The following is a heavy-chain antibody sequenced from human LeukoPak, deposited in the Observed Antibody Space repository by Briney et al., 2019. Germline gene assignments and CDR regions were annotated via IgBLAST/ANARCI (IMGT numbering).Heavy chain of an antibody. CDR2: ISSASNTI. J-gene: IGHJ5*02. Sequence: GGSLRLSCAASGFTFSSYSMNWVRQAPRKGLEWVSYISSASNTIYYADSVKGRFTISRDNAKNSLYLQMNSLRAEDTAMYYCARDGWFGDYNWFDPWGQGTLATVSS. CDR3: ARDGWFGDYNWFDP. V-gene: IGHV3-48*01. CDR1: GFTFSSYS. D-gene: IGHD3-10*01.